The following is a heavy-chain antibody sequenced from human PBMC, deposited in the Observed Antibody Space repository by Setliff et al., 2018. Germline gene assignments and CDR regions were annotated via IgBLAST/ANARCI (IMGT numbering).Heavy chain of an antibody. CDR2: VDHSGGT. CDR1: GGSLSSFY. Sequence: PSETLSLTCTVSGGSLSSFYWSWIRQSPGRGLDWIGYVDHSGGTSYNPSFESRVAISADRSNHQFVLNLKAVTAADTAVYYCARDRTAYTYGLDVWGQGTTVTVSS. CDR3: ARDRTAYTYGLDV. D-gene: IGHD3-16*01. V-gene: IGHV4-59*01. J-gene: IGHJ6*02.